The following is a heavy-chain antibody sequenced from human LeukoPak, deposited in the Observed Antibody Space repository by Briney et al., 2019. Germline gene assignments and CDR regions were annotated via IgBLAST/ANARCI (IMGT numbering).Heavy chain of an antibody. V-gene: IGHV4-34*01. J-gene: IGHJ4*02. CDR1: GGSFSGYY. CDR3: GYYDSSGYYYFDY. D-gene: IGHD3-22*01. CDR2: INHSGST. Sequence: SETLSLTCAVSGGSFSGYYWSWIRQPPGKGLEWIGEINHSGSTNYNPSLKSRVTISVDTSKNQFSLKLSSVTAADTAVYYCGYYDSSGYYYFDYWGQGTLVTVSS.